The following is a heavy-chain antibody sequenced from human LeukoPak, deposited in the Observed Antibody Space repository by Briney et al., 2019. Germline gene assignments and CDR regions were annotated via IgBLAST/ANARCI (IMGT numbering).Heavy chain of an antibody. V-gene: IGHV3-9*01. J-gene: IGHJ4*02. CDR2: ISWNSGNI. D-gene: IGHD5-12*01. CDR1: EFTFDDYA. Sequence: GGSLRLSCATSEFTFDDYAMYWVRQAPGKGLEWVSGISWNSGNIAYADSVKGRFTISRDNAKNSLYLQMNSLRAEDTAVYYCARYPPRYSGYDYGQKYYFDYWGQGTLVTVSS. CDR3: ARYPPRYSGYDYGQKYYFDY.